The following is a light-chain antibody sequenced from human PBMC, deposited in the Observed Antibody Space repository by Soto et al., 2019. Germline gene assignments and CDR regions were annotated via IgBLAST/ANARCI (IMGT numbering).Light chain of an antibody. Sequence: EIVLTQSPGTLSLSPGERASLSCRASQSVSSSYLAWYTQKPSQAPRLLIYGASTRATGIPARFIVSGSGTEFTLPISSVQSEEFAVYYCQQYNDWPTFVQGTRLEIK. CDR1: QSVSSSY. J-gene: IGKJ5*01. CDR2: GAS. V-gene: IGKV3-15*01. CDR3: QQYNDWPT.